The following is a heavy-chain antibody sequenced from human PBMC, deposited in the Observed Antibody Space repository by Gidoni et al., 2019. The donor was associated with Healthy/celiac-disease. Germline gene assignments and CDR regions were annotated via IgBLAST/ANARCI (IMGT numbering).Heavy chain of an antibody. J-gene: IGHJ5*02. CDR2: FDPEDGET. V-gene: IGHV1-24*01. CDR1: AYTLTELS. D-gene: IGHD3-22*01. Sequence: QVQLVQSGAEVQKPGASVKVSCKVCAYTLTELSMHWVRQAPGKGLEWMGGFDPEDGETIYAQKFQGRVTMTEDTSTDTAYMELSSLRSEDTAVYYCATAYYDSSGYYYGWFDPWGQGTLVTVSS. CDR3: ATAYYDSSGYYYGWFDP.